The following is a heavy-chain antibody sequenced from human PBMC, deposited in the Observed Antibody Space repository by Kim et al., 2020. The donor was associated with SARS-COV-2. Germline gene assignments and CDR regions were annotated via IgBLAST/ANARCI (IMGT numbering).Heavy chain of an antibody. V-gene: IGHV4-39*01. Sequence: NSALKSRVTISVDTSKNQFSLKLSSVTATDTAVYYCARQPLDYDILTDYYPWGQGSLVTVSS. J-gene: IGHJ5*02. CDR3: ARQPLDYDILTDYYP. D-gene: IGHD3-9*01.